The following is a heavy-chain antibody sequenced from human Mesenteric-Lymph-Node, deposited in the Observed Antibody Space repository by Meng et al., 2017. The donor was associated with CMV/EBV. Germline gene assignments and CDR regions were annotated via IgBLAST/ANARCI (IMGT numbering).Heavy chain of an antibody. CDR1: GFTFSSYW. CDR2: ISSSTI. V-gene: IGHV3-48*04. J-gene: IGHJ4*02. D-gene: IGHD5-18*01. CDR3: ARGPLTAYDY. Sequence: GGSLRLSCAASGFTFSSYWMSWVRQVPGKGLEWVSYISSSTIYYADSMKGRFTTSRDNAKNSLYLQMNSLRAEDTAVYYCARGPLTAYDYWGQGTLVTVSS.